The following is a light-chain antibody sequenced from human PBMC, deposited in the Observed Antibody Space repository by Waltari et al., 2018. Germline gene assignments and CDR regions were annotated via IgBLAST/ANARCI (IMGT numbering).Light chain of an antibody. J-gene: IGKJ1*01. Sequence: EIVMTQAPLSLSVTPGQPASMSCTSSQSLLHSDGRARLYWYLQKPGQSPQLLIAEVSNRFSGVTERFSGSGSGTDFTLKISRVEAEDVGVFFCMQNIQLPTFGQGTKVEIE. CDR1: QSLLHSDGRAR. CDR3: MQNIQLPT. CDR2: EVS. V-gene: IGKV2D-29*02.